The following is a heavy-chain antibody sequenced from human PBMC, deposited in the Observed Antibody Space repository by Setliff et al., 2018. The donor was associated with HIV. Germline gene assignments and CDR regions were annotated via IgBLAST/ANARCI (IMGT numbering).Heavy chain of an antibody. Sequence: SETLSLTCTVSDSGTYYWSWIRQPAGKGLEWIGRVSSRGDTNYDPSLKSRVTMSVDTSKNQFSLKLTSVTASDTAVYYCARAAAGDTGPFDLWGQGSPVTVSS. CDR3: ARAAAGDTGPFDL. J-gene: IGHJ4*02. CDR1: DSGTYY. CDR2: VSSRGDT. V-gene: IGHV4-4*07. D-gene: IGHD1-26*01.